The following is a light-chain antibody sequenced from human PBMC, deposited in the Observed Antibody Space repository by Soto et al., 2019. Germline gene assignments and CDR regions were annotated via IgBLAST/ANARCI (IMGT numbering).Light chain of an antibody. CDR1: SSDVGSYNR. CDR2: EVS. V-gene: IGLV2-18*02. CDR3: NSYTGSXTYV. J-gene: IGLJ1*01. Sequence: QSALTQPPSVSGSPGQSVXISCTGTSSDVGSYNRVSWYQQPPGAAPKLMIYEVSNRPSGVPDRFSGSKSGNTASLTISGLQAEDEADYYCNSYTGSXTYVFGTGTKLTVL.